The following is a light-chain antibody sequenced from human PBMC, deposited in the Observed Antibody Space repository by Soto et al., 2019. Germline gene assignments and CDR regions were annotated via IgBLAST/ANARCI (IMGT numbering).Light chain of an antibody. CDR2: AAS. Sequence: GDSVTITCRASQSISSYLNWYQQKPGKAPKLLIYAASSLQSGVPSRSSGSGSGTDFTLTISSLQPEDFATYYCQQSYSTPLTVGGGTKVDIK. J-gene: IGKJ4*01. V-gene: IGKV1-39*01. CDR3: QQSYSTPLT. CDR1: QSISSY.